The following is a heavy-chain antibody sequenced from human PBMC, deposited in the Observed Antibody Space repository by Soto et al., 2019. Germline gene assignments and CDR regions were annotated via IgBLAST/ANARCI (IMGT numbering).Heavy chain of an antibody. CDR3: AHRVLRAVFGLVTTTAIYFVF. D-gene: IGHD3-3*01. J-gene: IGHJ4*02. Sequence: QITLNESGPTQVKPRQTLTLTCTFSGFSLTTSGVGVGWIRQSPGKAPEWLALIYWDDDKRYSPSLKSRLTNTKDASKNQVVLTMAHLDPADTATYYCAHRVLRAVFGLVTTTAIYFVFWGQGTPVAVSS. CDR1: GFSLTTSGVG. V-gene: IGHV2-5*02. CDR2: IYWDDDK.